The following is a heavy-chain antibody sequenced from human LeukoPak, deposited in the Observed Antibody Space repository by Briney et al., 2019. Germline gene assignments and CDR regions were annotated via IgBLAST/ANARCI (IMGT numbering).Heavy chain of an antibody. J-gene: IGHJ4*02. Sequence: GGSLRLSCAASGFTFSSYGMSWVRQAPGKGLEWVSSISGSGGSTYYADSVKGRFTISRDNSKNTLYLQMNSLRAEDTAVYYCARAGSTSCYECADYWGQGTLVTVSS. D-gene: IGHD2-2*01. V-gene: IGHV3-23*01. CDR2: ISGSGGST. CDR1: GFTFSSYG. CDR3: ARAGSTSCYECADY.